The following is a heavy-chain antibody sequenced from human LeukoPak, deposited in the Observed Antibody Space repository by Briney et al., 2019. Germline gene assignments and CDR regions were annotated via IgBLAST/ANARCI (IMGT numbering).Heavy chain of an antibody. V-gene: IGHV3-30*18. D-gene: IGHD4-17*01. Sequence: PGGSLRLSCAASGFTFSSYGMHWVRQAPGKGLEWVAVISYDGSNKYYADSVKGRFTISRDNSKNTLYLQMNSLRAEDTAVYYCAKGPSSSTVTTLGFDYWGQGTLVTVSS. CDR1: GFTFSSYG. CDR2: ISYDGSNK. CDR3: AKGPSSSTVTTLGFDY. J-gene: IGHJ4*02.